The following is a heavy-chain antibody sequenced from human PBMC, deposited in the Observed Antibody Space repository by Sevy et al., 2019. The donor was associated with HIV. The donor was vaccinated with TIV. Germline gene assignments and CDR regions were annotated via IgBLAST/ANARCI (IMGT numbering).Heavy chain of an antibody. CDR2: IRSTGDTI. CDR1: GFTFSDYN. Sequence: GGSLRLSCAASGFTFSDYNMIWIRQAPGRGLEWISYIRSTGDTIYYAVSVKGRFTISRDNAKNSLYLQMKSLTAGDTAVYYCARVFGIGIVGATPDYWGQGTLVTVSS. CDR3: ARVFGIGIVGATPDY. V-gene: IGHV3-11*01. J-gene: IGHJ4*02. D-gene: IGHD1-26*01.